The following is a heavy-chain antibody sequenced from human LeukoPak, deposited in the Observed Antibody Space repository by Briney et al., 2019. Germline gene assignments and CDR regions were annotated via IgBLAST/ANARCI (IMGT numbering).Heavy chain of an antibody. J-gene: IGHJ4*02. CDR3: ARDNEEGATPFDY. CDR2: VSAYNGDT. Sequence: ASVKVSCKASGYTFSSYGINWVRQAPGQGLGWMGWVSAYNGDTNYAQKFQGRVTMTTDTSTSTAYMELRSLRSDGTAMYYCARDNEEGATPFDYWGQGTLVTVSS. D-gene: IGHD1-26*01. CDR1: GYTFSSYG. V-gene: IGHV1-18*01.